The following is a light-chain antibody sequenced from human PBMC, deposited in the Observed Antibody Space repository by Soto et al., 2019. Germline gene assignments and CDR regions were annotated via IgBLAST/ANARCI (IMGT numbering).Light chain of an antibody. J-gene: IGKJ1*01. CDR3: QQYNSYSQT. Sequence: DIQMTQSPSTLSASVGDRVTITCRASQSISSWLAGYQQKPGKAPKLLIYKASNLERGVPSRFSGSGSGTEFTITISCLQPDDFATYYCQQYNSYSQTFGQGTKVDIK. V-gene: IGKV1-5*03. CDR1: QSISSW. CDR2: KAS.